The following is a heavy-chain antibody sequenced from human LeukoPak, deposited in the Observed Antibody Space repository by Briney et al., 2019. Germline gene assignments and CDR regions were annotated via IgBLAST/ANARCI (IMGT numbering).Heavy chain of an antibody. CDR1: GFTFSTSW. CDR2: INWSGGST. CDR3: ARADNPNYYYYYMDV. V-gene: IGHV3-20*04. D-gene: IGHD1-1*01. Sequence: GGSLRLSCEGSGFTFSTSWMHWVRQAPGKGLEWVSGINWSGGSTGYADSVKGRFTISRDNAKNSLYLQMNSLRAEDTALYYCARADNPNYYYYYMDVWGKGTTVTVSS. J-gene: IGHJ6*03.